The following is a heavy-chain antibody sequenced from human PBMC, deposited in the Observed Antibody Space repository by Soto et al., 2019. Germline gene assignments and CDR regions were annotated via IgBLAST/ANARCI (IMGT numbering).Heavy chain of an antibody. Sequence: QVQLQQWGAGLLKPSETLSLTCAVYGGSFSGYYWSWIRQPPGKGLEWIGEIKHSGSTNYNPSLKSRVTISVDTSKNQFSLKLSSVTAADTAVYYCARGGYSYGYHWSFDLWGRGTLVTVSS. D-gene: IGHD5-18*01. V-gene: IGHV4-34*01. CDR1: GGSFSGYY. J-gene: IGHJ2*01. CDR3: ARGGYSYGYHWSFDL. CDR2: IKHSGST.